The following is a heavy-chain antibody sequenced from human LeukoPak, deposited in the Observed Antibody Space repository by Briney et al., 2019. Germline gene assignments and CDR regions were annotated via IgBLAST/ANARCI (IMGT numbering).Heavy chain of an antibody. CDR1: GGSITNYY. Sequence: SETLSPTCTISGGSITNYYWNWIRQPAGKGLEWIGRKSVSGHTNYRSSLESRVTMSVDTSKNQFSLRLTSVTTADTAVYYCVRVSRIDYGANPEGDVWGKGITVIVSS. J-gene: IGHJ6*04. D-gene: IGHD4/OR15-4a*01. V-gene: IGHV4-4*07. CDR2: KSVSGHT. CDR3: VRVSRIDYGANPEGDV.